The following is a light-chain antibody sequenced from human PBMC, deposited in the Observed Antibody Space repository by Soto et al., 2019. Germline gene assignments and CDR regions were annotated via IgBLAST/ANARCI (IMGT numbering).Light chain of an antibody. CDR2: GAS. CDR1: QSVSSN. V-gene: IGKV3-15*01. J-gene: IGKJ1*01. Sequence: ELVVSQPPATLSVSTGARATLSCRASQSVSSNLAWYQQKPGQAPRLLIYGASTRATGIPARFSGSGVGTEFTLTISSLEDEDFAVYYCQQRKAFGQGTKVDIK. CDR3: QQRKA.